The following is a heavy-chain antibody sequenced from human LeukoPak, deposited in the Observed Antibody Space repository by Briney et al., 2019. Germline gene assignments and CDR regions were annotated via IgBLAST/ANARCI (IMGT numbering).Heavy chain of an antibody. V-gene: IGHV1-58*02. J-gene: IGHJ4*02. CDR3: ARVVFASGQQLDY. D-gene: IGHD6-13*01. CDR1: GFTFTSSA. Sequence: GTSVKVSCNASGFTFTSSAMQWVRQARGQRLEWIGWIVVGSGNTNYAQKFQERVTITRDMSTSTAYMELSSLRSEDTAVYYCARVVFASGQQLDYWGQGTLVTVSS. CDR2: IVVGSGNT.